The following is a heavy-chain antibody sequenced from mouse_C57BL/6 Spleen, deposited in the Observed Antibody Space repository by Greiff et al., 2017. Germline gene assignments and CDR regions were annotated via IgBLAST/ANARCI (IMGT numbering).Heavy chain of an antibody. CDR3: ARDYYGSSYCFDY. V-gene: IGHV5-17*01. CDR1: GFTFSDYG. CDR2: ISSGSSTI. J-gene: IGHJ2*01. D-gene: IGHD1-1*01. Sequence: DVKLVESGGGLVKPGGSLKLSCAASGFTFSDYGMHWVRQAPEKGLEWVAYISSGSSTIYYADTVKGRFTISRDNAKNTLFLQMTSLRSEDTAMYYCARDYYGSSYCFDYWGQGTTLTVSS.